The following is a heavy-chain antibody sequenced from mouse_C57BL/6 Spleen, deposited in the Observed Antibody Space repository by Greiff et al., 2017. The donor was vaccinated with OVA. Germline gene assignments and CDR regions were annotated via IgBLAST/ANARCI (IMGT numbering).Heavy chain of an antibody. D-gene: IGHD1-1*01. CDR3: ARAPFITTVVAPDY. J-gene: IGHJ2*01. Sequence: VQLQQSGPELVKPGASVKMSCKASGYTFTDYNMHWVKQSHGKSLEWIGYINPNNGGTSYNQKFKGKATLTVNKSSSTAYMELLSLTSEDSAVYYCARAPFITTVVAPDYWGQGTTLTVSS. CDR2: INPNNGGT. V-gene: IGHV1-22*01. CDR1: GYTFTDYN.